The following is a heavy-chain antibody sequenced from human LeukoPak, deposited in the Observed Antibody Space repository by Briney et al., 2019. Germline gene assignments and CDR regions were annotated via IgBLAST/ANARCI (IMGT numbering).Heavy chain of an antibody. Sequence: RASVKVSCKASGYTFTGYYMHWVRQAPGQGLEWMGWINPNSGGTNYAQKFQGRVTMTRDTSISTAYMELSRLRSDDTAVCYCARGDSGSYFWFDPWGQGTLVTVSS. CDR3: ARGDSGSYFWFDP. D-gene: IGHD1-26*01. V-gene: IGHV1-2*02. J-gene: IGHJ5*02. CDR2: INPNSGGT. CDR1: GYTFTGYY.